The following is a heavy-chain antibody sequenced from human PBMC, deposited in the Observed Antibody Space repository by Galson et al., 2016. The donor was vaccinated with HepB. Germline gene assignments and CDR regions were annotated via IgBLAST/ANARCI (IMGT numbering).Heavy chain of an antibody. V-gene: IGHV4-31*03. CDR3: ARENRSRSWYYFDQ. CDR1: GVSISTGGSY. D-gene: IGHD6-13*01. J-gene: IGHJ4*02. Sequence: TLSLTCTVSGVSISTGGSYWTWIRQYPGKGLEWIGYIYYSGSAYYTPSLKSRLTISVDTSKNQFSLKLNSVTAADTALYYCARENRSRSWYYFDQWGQGALVTVSS. CDR2: IYYSGSA.